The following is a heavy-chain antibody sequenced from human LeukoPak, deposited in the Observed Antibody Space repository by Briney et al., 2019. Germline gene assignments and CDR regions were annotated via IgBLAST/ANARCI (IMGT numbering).Heavy chain of an antibody. Sequence: GGSLRLSCAASGFTFSNYVMHWVRQAPGQGLEYVSAISSNGGSTYYANSVKGRFNISRDNSKNTLYLQMGSLRAEDMAVYYCARDYRGSTTGTAFDYWGQGTLVTVSS. V-gene: IGHV3-64*01. CDR2: ISSNGGST. D-gene: IGHD1-1*01. J-gene: IGHJ4*02. CDR1: GFTFSNYV. CDR3: ARDYRGSTTGTAFDY.